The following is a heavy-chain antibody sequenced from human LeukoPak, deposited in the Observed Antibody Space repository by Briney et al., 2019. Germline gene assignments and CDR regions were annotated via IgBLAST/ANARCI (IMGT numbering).Heavy chain of an antibody. CDR2: ISYDGDNK. Sequence: GGSLRLSCTASGFTLSRYAMNWVRRAPGKGLEWVAVISYDGDNKYYADSVKGRFTIPRDNSKNTLYLQMNSLRAEDTALYYCGRVRISSGSDYGYYFDYWGQGTLVTVSS. CDR1: GFTLSRYA. D-gene: IGHD1-26*01. J-gene: IGHJ4*02. V-gene: IGHV3-30-3*01. CDR3: GRVRISSGSDYGYYFDY.